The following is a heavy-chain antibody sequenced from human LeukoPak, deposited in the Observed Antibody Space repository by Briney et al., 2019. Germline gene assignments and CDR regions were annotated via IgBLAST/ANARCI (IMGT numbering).Heavy chain of an antibody. D-gene: IGHD6-19*01. J-gene: IGHJ4*02. CDR2: ISSSSSYI. V-gene: IGHV3-21*01. Sequence: PGGSLRLSCAASGFTFSSYSINWVRQAPGKGLEWVSSISSSSSYIYYADSVKGRFTISRDNAKNSLYLQMNSLRAEDTAVYYCARDPYSSGWLNDYWGQGTLVTVSS. CDR3: ARDPYSSGWLNDY. CDR1: GFTFSSYS.